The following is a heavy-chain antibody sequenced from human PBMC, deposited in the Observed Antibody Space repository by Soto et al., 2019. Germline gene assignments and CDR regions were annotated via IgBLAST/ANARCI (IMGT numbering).Heavy chain of an antibody. J-gene: IGHJ4*02. Sequence: QVQLVQSGTEVKRPGASVKVSCKASGYTFTSYGIIWARQAPGQGLEWMGWISAYDGNTDYAQKLQGRVTMTTDTSTTTAYMELRSLRSDDTAVYYCARYCGGDCYTDWGQGTLVTVSS. CDR3: ARYCGGDCYTD. V-gene: IGHV1-18*01. CDR1: GYTFTSYG. D-gene: IGHD2-21*02. CDR2: ISAYDGNT.